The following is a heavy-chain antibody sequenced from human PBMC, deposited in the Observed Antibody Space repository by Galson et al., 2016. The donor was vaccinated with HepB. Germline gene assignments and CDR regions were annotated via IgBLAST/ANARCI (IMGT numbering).Heavy chain of an antibody. D-gene: IGHD6-13*01. V-gene: IGHV3-21*01. Sequence: SLRLSCAASGFTLSNCTMIWVRQAPGKGLEWLSCISRNSHFMYYANSVKGRFTISRDNAKNSLYLQMNSLRAEDTAVYYCAKDWMAAAGDAFDVWGQGTVVTVSS. CDR2: ISRNSHFM. J-gene: IGHJ3*01. CDR3: AKDWMAAAGDAFDV. CDR1: GFTLSNCT.